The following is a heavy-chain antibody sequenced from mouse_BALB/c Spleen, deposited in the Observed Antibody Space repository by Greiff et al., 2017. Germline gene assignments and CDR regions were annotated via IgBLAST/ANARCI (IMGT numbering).Heavy chain of an antibody. J-gene: IGHJ4*01. CDR1: GFNIKDTY. D-gene: IGHD2-1*01. Sequence: AQLQQSGAELVKPGASVKLSCTASGFNIKDTYMHWVKQRPEQGLEWIGRIDPANGNTKYDPKFQGKATITADTSSNTAYLQLSSLTSEDTAVYYCARGGGNYVAGAYYAMDYWGQGTSVTVSS. CDR3: ARGGGNYVAGAYYAMDY. CDR2: IDPANGNT. V-gene: IGHV14-3*02.